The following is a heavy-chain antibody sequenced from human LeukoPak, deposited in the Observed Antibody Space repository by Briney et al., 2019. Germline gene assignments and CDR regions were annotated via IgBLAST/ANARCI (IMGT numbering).Heavy chain of an antibody. CDR1: GFTFSSHA. D-gene: IGHD6-19*01. CDR2: ISSDGSYK. Sequence: GGSLRLSCAASGFTFSSHALHWVRQAPGKWLEWVAVISSDGSYKYYADSVKGRFTISRDNSKNTLYLQMNSLIPEDTAVYYCARQHISGQWYFDYWGQGTLVAVSS. J-gene: IGHJ4*02. V-gene: IGHV3-30*04. CDR3: ARQHISGQWYFDY.